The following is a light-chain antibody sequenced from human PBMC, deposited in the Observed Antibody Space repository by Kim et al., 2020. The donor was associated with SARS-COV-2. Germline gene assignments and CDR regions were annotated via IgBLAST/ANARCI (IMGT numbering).Light chain of an antibody. CDR3: QQYNKWPQYT. CDR2: GAS. V-gene: IGKV3-15*01. CDR1: QSVYSN. J-gene: IGKJ2*01. Sequence: EIVMTQSPATLSVSPGDTAILSCRASQSVYSNLAWYQRKPGQAPRLLIHGASTRAPDIPARFSGSGSGTEFTLTISSLQSEDFAVYYCQQYNKWPQYTFGQGTKLEI.